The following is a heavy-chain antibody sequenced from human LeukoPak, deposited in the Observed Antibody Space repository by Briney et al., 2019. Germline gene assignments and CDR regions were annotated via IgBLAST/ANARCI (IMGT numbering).Heavy chain of an antibody. Sequence: GGSLRLSCAASGFNFRNYGIHWVRQAPGKGLEWVTFIQYDGIKKYYADSVKGRFTISRDNSKNTLYLQMNSLRPEDTALYYCAKNILTMTMDYMDVWGKGTTVTVSS. CDR2: IQYDGIKK. CDR1: GFNFRNYG. J-gene: IGHJ6*03. V-gene: IGHV3-30*02. D-gene: IGHD4/OR15-4a*01. CDR3: AKNILTMTMDYMDV.